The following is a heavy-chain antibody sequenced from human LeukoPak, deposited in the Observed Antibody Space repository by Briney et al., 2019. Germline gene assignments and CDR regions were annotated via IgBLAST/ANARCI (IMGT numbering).Heavy chain of an antibody. CDR1: GYTFTGYY. CDR3: ARDFLLSYDSSGYFSISV. D-gene: IGHD3-22*01. V-gene: IGHV1-2*02. J-gene: IGHJ4*02. CDR2: INPNSGGT. Sequence: ASVTVSCKASGYTFTGYYMHWVRQAPGQGLEWMGWINPNSGGTNYAQKFQGRVTMTRDTSISTAYMELSRLRSDDTAVYYCARDFLLSYDSSGYFSISVWGQGTLVTVSS.